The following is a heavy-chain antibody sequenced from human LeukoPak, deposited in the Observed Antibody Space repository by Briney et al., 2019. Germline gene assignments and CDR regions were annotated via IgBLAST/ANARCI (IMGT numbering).Heavy chain of an antibody. CDR3: ARGTGGWYFDL. CDR1: GGSISSYY. V-gene: IGHV4-59*01. J-gene: IGHJ2*01. D-gene: IGHD1/OR15-1a*01. Sequence: SETLSLTCTVSGGSISSYYWSWIRQPPGKGLEWIGYVYYSGSTNYNPSLKSRVTISIDTSKNQFSLKLTSVTAADTAVYYCARGTGGWYFDLWGRGTLVTVSS. CDR2: VYYSGST.